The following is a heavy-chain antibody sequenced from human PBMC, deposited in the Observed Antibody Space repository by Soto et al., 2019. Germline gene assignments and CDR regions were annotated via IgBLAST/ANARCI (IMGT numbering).Heavy chain of an antibody. CDR3: ARADYATGSYYPDY. CDR2: ISNSGRT. CDR1: GGNVRRGNYY. Sequence: SETLSLTCTVSGGNVRRGNYYWSWLRQFPGKGLEWIGYISNSGRTHYNPSLMSRITILVDTSKNQFFLELRSVTAADTALYYCARADYATGSYYPDYWGQGTLVTVSS. V-gene: IGHV4-31*03. J-gene: IGHJ4*02. D-gene: IGHD3-10*01.